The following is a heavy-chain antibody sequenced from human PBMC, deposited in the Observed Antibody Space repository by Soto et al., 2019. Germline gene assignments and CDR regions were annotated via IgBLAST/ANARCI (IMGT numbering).Heavy chain of an antibody. V-gene: IGHV3-23*01. D-gene: IGHD3-22*01. CDR1: GFTFSRYA. Sequence: GGSLRLSCAASGFTFSRYAMSWVRQAPGKGLEWVSAISGSGGSTYYADSVKGRFTISRDNSKNTLYLQMNSLRAEDTAVYYCAKGDRITMIVVVIWDYWGQGTLVTVSS. J-gene: IGHJ4*02. CDR3: AKGDRITMIVVVIWDY. CDR2: ISGSGGST.